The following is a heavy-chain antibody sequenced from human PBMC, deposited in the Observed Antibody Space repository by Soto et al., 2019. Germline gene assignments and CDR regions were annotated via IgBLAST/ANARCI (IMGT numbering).Heavy chain of an antibody. CDR1: GFTFSSYG. CDR2: ISYDGSNK. J-gene: IGHJ3*02. D-gene: IGHD3-22*01. Sequence: HPGGSLRLSCAASGFTFSSYGMHWVRQAPGKGLEWVAVISYDGSNKYYADSVKGRFTISRDNSKNTLYLQMNSLRAEDTAVYYCAKEGTITMIVGNDAFDIWGQGTMVTVSS. CDR3: AKEGTITMIVGNDAFDI. V-gene: IGHV3-30*18.